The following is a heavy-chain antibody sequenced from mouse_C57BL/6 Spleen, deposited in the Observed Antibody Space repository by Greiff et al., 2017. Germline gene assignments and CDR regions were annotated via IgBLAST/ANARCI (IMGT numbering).Heavy chain of an antibody. Sequence: QVQLKQPGAELVRPGSSVKLSCKASGYTFTSYWMDWVKQRPGQGLEWIGNIYPSDSETHYNQKFKDKATLTVDKSSSTAYMQLSSLTSEDSAVYYCARSPAVVAGFDYWGQGTTLTVSS. CDR1: GYTFTSYW. CDR2: IYPSDSET. J-gene: IGHJ2*01. CDR3: ARSPAVVAGFDY. D-gene: IGHD1-1*01. V-gene: IGHV1-61*01.